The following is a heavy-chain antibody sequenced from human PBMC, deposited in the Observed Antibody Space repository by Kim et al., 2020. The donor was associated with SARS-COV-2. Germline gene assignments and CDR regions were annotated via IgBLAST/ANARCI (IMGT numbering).Heavy chain of an antibody. D-gene: IGHD3-16*01. CDR3: ASPSRWGSPERMVV. J-gene: IGHJ6*02. Sequence: SETLSPTCTVSGGSISSSSYYWGWIRQPPGKGLEWIGSIYYSGSTYYNPSLKSRLTISVDTSKNQFSLKLSSVTAADTAVYYCASPSRWGSPERMVVWGQGTTVTVSS. V-gene: IGHV4-39*01. CDR2: IYYSGST. CDR1: GGSISSSSYY.